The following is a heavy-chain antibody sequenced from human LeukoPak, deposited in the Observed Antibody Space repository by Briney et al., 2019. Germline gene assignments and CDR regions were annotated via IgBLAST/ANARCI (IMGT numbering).Heavy chain of an antibody. CDR3: AKRGVVIRVILVGFHKEAYYFDS. V-gene: IGHV3-23*01. J-gene: IGHJ4*02. CDR2: ISDSGGRT. CDR1: GITISNYG. D-gene: IGHD3-22*01. Sequence: PGGSQRLSCAVSGITISNYGMSWVRQAPGKGPEWVAGISDSGGRTNYADSVKGRFTISRDNPKNTLYLQMNSLRAEDTAVYFCAKRGVVIRVILVGFHKEAYYFDSWGQGALVTVSS.